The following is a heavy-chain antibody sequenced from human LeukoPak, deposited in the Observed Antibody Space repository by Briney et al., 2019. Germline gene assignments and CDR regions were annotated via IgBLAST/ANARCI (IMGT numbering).Heavy chain of an antibody. D-gene: IGHD6-19*01. CDR2: IGGSGVRT. CDR1: GFTFTTCG. Sequence: PGGSLRLSCSASGFTFTTCGMNWVRQAPGKGLEWVSGIGGSGVRTYYADSVKGRFTISRDNSRNTVYLRMNSLRADDTAVYYCAKAWGAVAGTFYFDYWGQGTLVTVSS. V-gene: IGHV3-23*01. CDR3: AKAWGAVAGTFYFDY. J-gene: IGHJ4*02.